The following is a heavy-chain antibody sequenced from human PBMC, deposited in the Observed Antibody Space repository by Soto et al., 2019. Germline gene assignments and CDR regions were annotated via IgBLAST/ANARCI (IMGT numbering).Heavy chain of an antibody. CDR1: GYTFTSYG. J-gene: IGHJ6*02. CDR3: AREVLLWFGELTAIYYYGMDV. CDR2: ISAYNGNT. Sequence: GASVKVSCKASGYTFTSYGISWVRQAPGQGLEWMGWISAYNGNTNYAQKLQGRVTMTTDTSTSTAYMELRSLRSDDTAVYYCAREVLLWFGELTAIYYYGMDVWGQGTTVTVSS. D-gene: IGHD3-10*01. V-gene: IGHV1-18*01.